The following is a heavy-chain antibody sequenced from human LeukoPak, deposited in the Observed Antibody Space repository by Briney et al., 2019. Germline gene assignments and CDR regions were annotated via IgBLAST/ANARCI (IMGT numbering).Heavy chain of an antibody. CDR2: IYYSGST. J-gene: IGHJ4*02. D-gene: IGHD2-15*01. Sequence: SETLSLTCTVSGGSISSGGYSWSWIRQHPGKGLEWIGYIYYSGSTYYNPSLKSRVTISVDTSKNQFSLKLSSVTAADTAVYYCARRRKVRAAPFDYWGQGTLVTVSS. CDR3: ARRRKVRAAPFDY. V-gene: IGHV4-31*03. CDR1: GGSISSGGYS.